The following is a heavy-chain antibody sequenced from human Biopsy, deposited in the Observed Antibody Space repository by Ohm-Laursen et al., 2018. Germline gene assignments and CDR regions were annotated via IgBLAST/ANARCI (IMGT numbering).Heavy chain of an antibody. Sequence: GASVKVSCKASGGAFTNYAINWVRQAPGHGLEWTGGIITVSETAGYAERFQGRVTITADVTTTTAYMDLSGLRSEDTAVYYCVAYPSSGFFENNDDFAMDVWGQGTTVIVSS. V-gene: IGHV1-69*13. J-gene: IGHJ6*02. CDR1: GGAFTNYA. CDR2: IITVSETA. CDR3: VAYPSSGFFENNDDFAMDV. D-gene: IGHD6-19*01.